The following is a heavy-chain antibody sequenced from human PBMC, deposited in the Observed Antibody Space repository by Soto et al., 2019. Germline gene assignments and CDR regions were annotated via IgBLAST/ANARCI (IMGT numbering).Heavy chain of an antibody. CDR1: GGSFSGYY. V-gene: IGHV4-34*01. CDR2: INHSGST. CDR3: ARGRGDIVVVPAAPGYGMDV. Sequence: SETLSLTCAVYGGSFSGYYWSWIRQPPGKGLEWIGEINHSGSTNYNPSLKSRVTISVDTSKNQFSLKLSSVTAADTAVYYCARGRGDIVVVPAAPGYGMDVWGQGTTVTVSS. D-gene: IGHD2-2*01. J-gene: IGHJ6*02.